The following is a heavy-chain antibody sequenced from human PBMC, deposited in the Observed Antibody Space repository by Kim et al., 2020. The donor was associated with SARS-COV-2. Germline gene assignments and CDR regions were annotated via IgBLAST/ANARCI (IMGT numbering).Heavy chain of an antibody. CDR2: INHSGST. CDR3: ARVRRGTKEAGYGGKVTDYYYGMDV. J-gene: IGHJ6*02. D-gene: IGHD4-17*01. V-gene: IGHV4-34*01. CDR1: GGSFSGYY. Sequence: SETLSLTCAVYGGSFSGYYWSWIRQPPGKGLEWIGEINHSGSTNYNPSLKSRVTISVDTSKNQFSLKLSSVTAADTAVYYCARVRRGTKEAGYGGKVTDYYYGMDVWGQGTTVTVSS.